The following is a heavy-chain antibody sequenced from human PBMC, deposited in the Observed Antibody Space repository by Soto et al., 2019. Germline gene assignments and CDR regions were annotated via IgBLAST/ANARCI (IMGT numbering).Heavy chain of an antibody. V-gene: IGHV4-39*01. CDR2: IYYSGST. CDR3: ARHLGCRSASCPDDGFDI. CDR1: GGSISSGSHY. D-gene: IGHD2-2*01. Sequence: QLLLQESGPGLVKPSETLYLTCTGSGGSISSGSHYWGWIRQPQGNGLEWSGSIYYSGSTYYNPSLKRRVPISIATTKNPFPLKLSSVTAADTAAYDCARHLGCRSASCPDDGFDIWGQGTMVTVSS. J-gene: IGHJ3*02.